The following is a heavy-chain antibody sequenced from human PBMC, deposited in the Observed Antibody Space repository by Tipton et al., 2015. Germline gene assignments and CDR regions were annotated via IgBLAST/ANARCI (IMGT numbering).Heavy chain of an antibody. CDR2: ISNSGGTT. Sequence: SLRLSCAVSGVTFSSYAMTWVRQAPGKGLEWVSVISNSGGTTYYADSVKGRFTISRDNSKNTLCLQMNSLRAEDTAIYYCAKDQSSFSHFDQWGQGTLVIVSS. D-gene: IGHD2-2*01. J-gene: IGHJ4*02. V-gene: IGHV3-23*01. CDR3: AKDQSSFSHFDQ. CDR1: GVTFSSYA.